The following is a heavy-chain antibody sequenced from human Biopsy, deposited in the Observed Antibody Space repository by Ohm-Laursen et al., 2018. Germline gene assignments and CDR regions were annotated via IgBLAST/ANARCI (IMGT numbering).Heavy chain of an antibody. CDR1: GGSISSSY. V-gene: IGHV4-59*07. CDR2: ISYSGAT. J-gene: IGHJ3*01. Sequence: SDTLSLTYSVSGGSISSSYWSWIRQPPGKGLEWIGYISYSGATNYNPSLRGRVTISVDTSKNQFSLKLSSVTAADTAVFFCARLYRLDDYWNDDPPDAFDVWGQGTMVTVSS. D-gene: IGHD3-3*01. CDR3: ARLYRLDDYWNDDPPDAFDV.